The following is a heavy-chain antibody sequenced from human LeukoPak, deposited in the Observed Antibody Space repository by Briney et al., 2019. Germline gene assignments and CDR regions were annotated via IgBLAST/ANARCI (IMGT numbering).Heavy chain of an antibody. D-gene: IGHD5-12*01. V-gene: IGHV3-21*01. CDR1: GFTFSSYS. J-gene: IGHJ4*02. CDR3: ARVSRTGGLRPGFFDY. CDR2: ISSSSSYI. Sequence: PGGSLRLTCTASGFTFSSYSMNWVRQAPGKGLEWVSSISSSSSYIYYADSVKGRFTISRDNAKNSLYLQMNSLRAEDTAVYYCARVSRTGGLRPGFFDYWGQGTLVTVSS.